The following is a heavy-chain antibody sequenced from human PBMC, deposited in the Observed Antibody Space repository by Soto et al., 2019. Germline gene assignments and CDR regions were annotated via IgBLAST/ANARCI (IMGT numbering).Heavy chain of an antibody. D-gene: IGHD2-2*01. Sequence: GGSLRLSCGASGFTFSSYGMHWVRQAPGKGLEWVAVISYDGSNKYYADSVKGRFTISRDNSKNTLYLQMNSLRAEDTAVYYCAKDLRYCSSTSCYAAYYYYYYMDVWGKGTTVTVSS. CDR3: AKDLRYCSSTSCYAAYYYYYYMDV. V-gene: IGHV3-30*18. CDR1: GFTFSSYG. J-gene: IGHJ6*03. CDR2: ISYDGSNK.